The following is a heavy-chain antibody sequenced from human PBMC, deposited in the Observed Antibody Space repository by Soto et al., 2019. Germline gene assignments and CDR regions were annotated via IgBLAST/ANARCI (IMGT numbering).Heavy chain of an antibody. Sequence: EVQLVESGGGLVKPGGSLRLSCAASGFTFSSYSMNWVRQAPGKGLEWVSSISSSSSYIYYADLVKGRFTISRDNAKNSLYLQMNSLRAEDTAVYYCARDRGDYYYGMDVWGQGTTVTVSS. CDR1: GFTFSSYS. CDR3: ARDRGDYYYGMDV. CDR2: ISSSSSYI. V-gene: IGHV3-21*01. J-gene: IGHJ6*02. D-gene: IGHD3-10*01.